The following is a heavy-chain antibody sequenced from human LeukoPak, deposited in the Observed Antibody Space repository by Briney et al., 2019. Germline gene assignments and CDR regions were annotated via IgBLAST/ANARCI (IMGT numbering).Heavy chain of an antibody. V-gene: IGHV1-69*05. CDR3: ARARYDFWSAVGAFDI. D-gene: IGHD3-3*01. J-gene: IGHJ3*02. CDR2: IIPIFGTA. CDR1: GGTFSSYA. Sequence: ASVKVSCKASGGTFSSYAISWVRQAPGQGLEWMGRIIPIFGTANYAQKFQGRVTITTDESTSTAYMELSSLRSEDTAVYYCARARYDFWSAVGAFDIWGQGTMVTVSS.